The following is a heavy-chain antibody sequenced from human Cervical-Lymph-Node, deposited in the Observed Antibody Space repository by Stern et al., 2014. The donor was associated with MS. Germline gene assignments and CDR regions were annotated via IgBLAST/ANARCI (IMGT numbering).Heavy chain of an antibody. CDR2: IIPIVGTT. V-gene: IGHV1-69*01. CDR3: ARGELKEGLVRGMDV. Sequence: QVQLVQSGAEVTKPGSSVKVSCKASGGTFSSYAISWVRQAPGQGLEWMGGIIPIVGTTNYAHKVQGRVTITADESTSTAYMELSSLRSEDTAVYYCARGELKEGLVRGMDVWGQGTTVTVSS. J-gene: IGHJ6*02. CDR1: GGTFSSYA. D-gene: IGHD1-26*01.